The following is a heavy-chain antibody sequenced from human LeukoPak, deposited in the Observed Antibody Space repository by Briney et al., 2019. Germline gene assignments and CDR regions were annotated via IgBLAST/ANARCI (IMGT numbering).Heavy chain of an antibody. V-gene: IGHV1-69*13. J-gene: IGHJ3*02. CDR2: IIPIFGTA. CDR3: ARVGSLYYVALLGYAFDI. Sequence: ASVNVSCTASGGTFSSYAISWVRQAPGQGLEWMGGIIPIFGTANYAQKFQGRVTITADESTSTAYMELSSLRSEDTAVYYCARVGSLYYVALLGYAFDIWGQGTMVTVSS. CDR1: GGTFSSYA. D-gene: IGHD3-16*01.